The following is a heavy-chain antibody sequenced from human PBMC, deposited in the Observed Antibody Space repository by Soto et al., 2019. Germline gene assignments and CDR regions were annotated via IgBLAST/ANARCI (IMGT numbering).Heavy chain of an antibody. D-gene: IGHD3-10*01. CDR2: INSDGSRI. CDR1: GFTFSSHW. CDR3: ARVASGRYYMDV. J-gene: IGHJ6*03. V-gene: IGHV3-74*01. Sequence: EVQLVESGGVLVQPGGSLRLSCAASGFTFSSHWMHWVRQAPGKGLVWVSRINSDGSRINYADSVKGRLTISRDNAKNTVYMQMNSLRAEDTAVYICARVASGRYYMDVWGKGTTVTVSS.